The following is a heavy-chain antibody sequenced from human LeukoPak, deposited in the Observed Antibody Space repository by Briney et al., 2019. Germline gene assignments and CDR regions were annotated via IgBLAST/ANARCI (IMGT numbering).Heavy chain of an antibody. D-gene: IGHD3-10*01. V-gene: IGHV3-21*01. Sequence: GGSLRLSCAASGFTFSSYSMNWVRQAPGKGLEWVSSISSSSSYIYYADSVKGRFTISRDNAKNSLYLQMNGLRAEDTAVYYCAGDRGSGPIDYWGQGTLVTVSS. CDR3: AGDRGSGPIDY. CDR1: GFTFSSYS. J-gene: IGHJ4*02. CDR2: ISSSSSYI.